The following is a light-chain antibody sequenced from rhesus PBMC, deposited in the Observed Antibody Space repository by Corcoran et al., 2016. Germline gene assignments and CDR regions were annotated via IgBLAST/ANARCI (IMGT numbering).Light chain of an antibody. Sequence: EIVMTQSPATLSLSPGETATLSCRASESVGSYLAWYQQKPGQVPKLLVHSAYFRATGIPDRFIGSGSRTEFTLTISSLEPEDVGVYHCQQYNDLRTFGQGTKVEIK. CDR3: QQYNDLRT. CDR2: SAY. J-gene: IGKJ1*01. V-gene: IGKV3-40*03. CDR1: ESVGSY.